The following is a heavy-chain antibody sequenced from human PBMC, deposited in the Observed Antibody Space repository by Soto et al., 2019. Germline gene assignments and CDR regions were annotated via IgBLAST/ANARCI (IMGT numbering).Heavy chain of an antibody. CDR1: GFTFDDYA. Sequence: PWGSLRLSCAASGFTFDDYAMHWVRQAPWKGLEWVSGISWNSGSIGYADSVKGRFTISGDNAKNSLYLQMNSLRAEDTALYYCAKDLGIFHAFDIWGQGTMVTVSS. J-gene: IGHJ3*02. CDR2: ISWNSGSI. CDR3: AKDLGIFHAFDI. D-gene: IGHD3-3*01. V-gene: IGHV3-9*01.